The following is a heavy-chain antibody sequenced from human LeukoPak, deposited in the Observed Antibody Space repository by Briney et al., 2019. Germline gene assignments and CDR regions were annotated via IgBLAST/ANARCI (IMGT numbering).Heavy chain of an antibody. CDR2: IIPIFGTA. J-gene: IGHJ4*02. D-gene: IGHD6-19*01. Sequence: SVKVSCKASGGTFSSYAISWVRQAPGQGLEWMGRIIPIFGTANYAQKFQGRVTITKDESTSTAYRELSSLRSEDTAVYYCARGGSSGENYFDYWGQGTLVTVSS. CDR3: ARGGSSGENYFDY. V-gene: IGHV1-69*05. CDR1: GGTFSSYA.